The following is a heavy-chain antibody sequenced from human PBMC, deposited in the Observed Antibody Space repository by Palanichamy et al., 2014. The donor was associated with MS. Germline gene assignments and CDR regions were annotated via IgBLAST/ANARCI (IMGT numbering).Heavy chain of an antibody. D-gene: IGHD6-19*01. CDR3: ARDLWSSGDY. J-gene: IGHJ4*02. V-gene: IGHV3-74*01. CDR1: GFIFKDYW. Sequence: EVQLVESGGDLVQPGGSLRLSCAASGFIFKDYWMHWVRQAPGKGLVWVARINRDGSKIEYADSVKGRFTSSRDNAKNTLYLQMNSLRAEDTAIYFCARDLWSSGDYWGQGTLVAVSS. CDR2: INRDGSKI.